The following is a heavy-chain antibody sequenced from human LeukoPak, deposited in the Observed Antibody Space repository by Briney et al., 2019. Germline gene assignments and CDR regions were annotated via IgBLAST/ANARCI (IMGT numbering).Heavy chain of an antibody. J-gene: IGHJ4*02. Sequence: KPSETLSLTCTVSGGSISSYYWSWIRQPPGKGLEWIGYIYYSGSTNYNPSLKSRVTISVDTSKNQFSLKLSSVTAADTAVYYCARASGYAPAPFDYWGQGTLVTVSS. V-gene: IGHV4-59*01. D-gene: IGHD5-12*01. CDR1: GGSISSYY. CDR3: ARASGYAPAPFDY. CDR2: IYYSGST.